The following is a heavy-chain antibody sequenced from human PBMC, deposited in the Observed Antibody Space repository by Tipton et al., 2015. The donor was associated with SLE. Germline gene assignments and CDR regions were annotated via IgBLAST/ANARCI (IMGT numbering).Heavy chain of an antibody. J-gene: IGHJ4*02. Sequence: TLSLTCTVSGGSSSRTSYHWGWIRQPPGKGLEWIGNIYHRGSTHYNPSLKSRVTISVDASKTHVSLMLDSVTAADTAVYYCARTNRGCFDYWGQGTLVTVSS. V-gene: IGHV4-39*02. CDR2: IYHRGST. CDR1: GGSSSRTSYH. D-gene: IGHD2-8*01. CDR3: ARTNRGCFDY.